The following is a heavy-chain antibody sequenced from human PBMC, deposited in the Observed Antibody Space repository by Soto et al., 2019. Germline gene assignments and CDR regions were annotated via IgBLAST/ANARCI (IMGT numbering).Heavy chain of an antibody. V-gene: IGHV3-33*01. Sequence: QVQLVESGGGVVQPGRSLRLSCAASGFTFSSYGMHWVRQAPGKGLEWVAVIWYDGSNKYYADSVKGRFTISRDNSKNTLYLQMNSLRAEDTAVYYCARDARKGYSSGWSVPPPGGYWGQGTLVTVSS. D-gene: IGHD6-19*01. CDR3: ARDARKGYSSGWSVPPPGGY. CDR1: GFTFSSYG. J-gene: IGHJ4*02. CDR2: IWYDGSNK.